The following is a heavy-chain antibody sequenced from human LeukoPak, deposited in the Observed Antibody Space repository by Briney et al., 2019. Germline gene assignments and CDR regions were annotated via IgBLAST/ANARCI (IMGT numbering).Heavy chain of an antibody. CDR1: GYTFTYYY. J-gene: IGHJ4*02. CDR2: INPYSGGT. D-gene: IGHD3-22*01. CDR3: ARVTFYYTSSGYFES. V-gene: IGHV1-2*02. Sequence: GASVKVSCKASGYTFTYYYTHWVRQAPGQGLEWMGWINPYSGGTNYAQKFQGSVTMTRDTSISTAYMELRRLRSDDTAIYYCARVTFYYTSSGYFESWGQGTLVTVSS.